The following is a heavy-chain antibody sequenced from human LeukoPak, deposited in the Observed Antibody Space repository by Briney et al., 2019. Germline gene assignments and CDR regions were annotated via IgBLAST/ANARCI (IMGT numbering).Heavy chain of an antibody. CDR2: IYTSGST. CDR3: AGSNLLDDYGDYEWSWFDP. J-gene: IGHJ5*02. Sequence: SQTLSLTCTVSGGSISSGSYYWSWIRQPAGKGLEWIGRIYTSGSTNYNPSLKSRVTISVDTSKNQFSLKLSSVTAADTAVYYCAGSNLLDDYGDYEWSWFDPWGQGTLVTVPS. D-gene: IGHD4-17*01. V-gene: IGHV4-61*02. CDR1: GGSISSGSYY.